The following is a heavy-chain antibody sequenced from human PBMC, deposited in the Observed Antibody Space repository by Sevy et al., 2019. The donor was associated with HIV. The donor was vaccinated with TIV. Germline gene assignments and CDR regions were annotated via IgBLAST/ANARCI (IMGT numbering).Heavy chain of an antibody. J-gene: IGHJ3*02. CDR2: ISSSVGRA. Sequence: GGSLRLSCAASGFTFSSYAMSWVRQAPGKGLEWVSGISSSVGRAYYADSVKGRFTISGDNSRDTLYLQMNSLRAEDTAVYYCAKVGGSCGWDSLDAFDIWGQGTMVTVSS. D-gene: IGHD6-19*01. CDR1: GFTFSSYA. CDR3: AKVGGSCGWDSLDAFDI. V-gene: IGHV3-23*01.